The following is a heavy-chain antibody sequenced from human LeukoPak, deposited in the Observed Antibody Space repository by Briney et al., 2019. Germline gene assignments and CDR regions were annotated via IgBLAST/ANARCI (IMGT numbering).Heavy chain of an antibody. D-gene: IGHD2-2*01. Sequence: ASVKVSCKTSGYTFTSYYMHWVRQAPGQGLEWMGIINPSGGSTSYAQKFQGRVTMTRDMSTSTAYMELRSLRSDDTAVYYCARAKDIVVVPAATPYYYYYYYMDVWGKGTTVTVSS. CDR2: INPSGGST. CDR3: ARAKDIVVVPAATPYYYYYYYMDV. J-gene: IGHJ6*03. V-gene: IGHV1-46*01. CDR1: GYTFTSYY.